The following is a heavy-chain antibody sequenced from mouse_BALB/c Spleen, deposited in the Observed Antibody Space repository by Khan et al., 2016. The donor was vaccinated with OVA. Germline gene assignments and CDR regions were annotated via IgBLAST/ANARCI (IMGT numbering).Heavy chain of an antibody. CDR1: GYTFTSYW. J-gene: IGHJ2*01. CDR2: INPTSGYT. Sequence: QVQLQQSGAELAKPGASVKMSCTASGYTFTSYWMHWIKQRPGQGLEWIGYINPTSGYTDYNQKFKDKATLTADESSSTAYMQLNSLTSDDSAVNYCVRDRIAYWGQGTTLTVSA. CDR3: VRDRIAY. V-gene: IGHV1-7*01.